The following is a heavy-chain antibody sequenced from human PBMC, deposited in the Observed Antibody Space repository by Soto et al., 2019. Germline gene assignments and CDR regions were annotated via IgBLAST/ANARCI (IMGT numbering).Heavy chain of an antibody. Sequence: SQTLSLTCAISGDSVSTNSATWDWIRQSPSRGLEWLGRTYYRSKWFNDYAESVRGRITINPDTSNNQFSLQLNSVTPEDTAVYYCAKDYRSSWYMWSPLRSYGMDVWGQGTTVTVSS. CDR1: GDSVSTNSAT. V-gene: IGHV6-1*01. CDR2: TYYRSKWFN. D-gene: IGHD6-13*01. CDR3: AKDYRSSWYMWSPLRSYGMDV. J-gene: IGHJ6*02.